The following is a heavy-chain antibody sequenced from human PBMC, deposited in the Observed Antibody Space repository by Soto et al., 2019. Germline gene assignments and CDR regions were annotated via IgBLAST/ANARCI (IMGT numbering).Heavy chain of an antibody. CDR2: INHSGST. CDR1: GGSFSGYY. D-gene: IGHD3-22*01. Sequence: PSETLSLTCAVYGGSFSGYYWIWIRQPPGKGLEWIGEINHSGSTNYNPSLKSRVAISVDTSKNQFSLKLSSVTAADTAVYYCARVGGTYYYDSSGQAFDYWGQGTLVTVSS. CDR3: ARVGGTYYYDSSGQAFDY. V-gene: IGHV4-34*01. J-gene: IGHJ4*02.